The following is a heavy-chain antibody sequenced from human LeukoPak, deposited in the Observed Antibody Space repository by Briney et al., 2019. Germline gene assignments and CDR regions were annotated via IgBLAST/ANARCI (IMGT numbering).Heavy chain of an antibody. V-gene: IGHV3-30-3*01. Sequence: PGGSLSLSCAASGFTFSGYPIHWVRQAPGKGLEWVAVISYDGSNKYYADSVKGRFTISRDNAKNSLYLQMNSLRAEDTAVDYCARGGELRYFDWLPNPGTLDYWGQGTLVTVSS. CDR2: ISYDGSNK. CDR1: GFTFSGYP. D-gene: IGHD3-9*01. J-gene: IGHJ4*02. CDR3: ARGGELRYFDWLPNPGTLDY.